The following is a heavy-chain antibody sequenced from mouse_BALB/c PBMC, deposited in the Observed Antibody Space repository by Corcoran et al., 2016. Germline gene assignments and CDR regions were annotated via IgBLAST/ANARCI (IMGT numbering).Heavy chain of an antibody. J-gene: IGHJ4*01. CDR1: GYTFTNAG. Sequence: QIQLVQSGPELKKPGETVRISCKASGYTFTNAGMQWVQKMPGKGLKWIGWINTHSGVPKYAEDFKGRFAFSLETSASTAYLQISNLKNEDTATYVCARYDYAMDYWGQGTSVTVSS. D-gene: IGHD2-14*01. CDR2: INTHSGVP. CDR3: ARYDYAMDY. V-gene: IGHV9-4*02.